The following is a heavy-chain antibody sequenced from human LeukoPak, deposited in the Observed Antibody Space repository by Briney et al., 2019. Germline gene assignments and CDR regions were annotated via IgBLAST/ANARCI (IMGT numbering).Heavy chain of an antibody. D-gene: IGHD2-15*01. J-gene: IGHJ5*02. Sequence: SETLSLTCAVYGGSFSGHYWSWIRQPPGKGLEWIGEINHSGSTNYNPSLKSRVTISVDTSKNQFSLKLSSVTAADTAVYYCARASGGSCYPCYNWFDPWGQGTLVTVSS. V-gene: IGHV4-34*01. CDR3: ARASGGSCYPCYNWFDP. CDR2: INHSGST. CDR1: GGSFSGHY.